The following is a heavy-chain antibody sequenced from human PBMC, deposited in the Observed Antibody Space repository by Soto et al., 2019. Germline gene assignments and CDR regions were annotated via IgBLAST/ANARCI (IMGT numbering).Heavy chain of an antibody. CDR1: GFSLNTSGVG. V-gene: IGHV2-5*02. Sequence: QITLKESGPTLVKPTQTLTLTCTFAGFSLNTSGVGVGWVRQPPGKALEWLALIYGDDDQLYNLFLKISLTITKNTSRVQVVLTMAHIDPADTPKYYCEHAYSWHVRTPYYLDSWGQGALVTGS. CDR2: IYGDDDQ. J-gene: IGHJ4*02. CDR3: EHAYSWHVRTPYYLDS. D-gene: IGHD3-16*01.